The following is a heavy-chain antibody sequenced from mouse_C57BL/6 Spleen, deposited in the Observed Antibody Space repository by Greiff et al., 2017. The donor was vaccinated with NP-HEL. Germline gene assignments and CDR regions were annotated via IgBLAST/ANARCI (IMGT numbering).Heavy chain of an antibody. J-gene: IGHJ2*01. CDR1: GYTFTSYW. V-gene: IGHV1-50*01. CDR3: ASYSQVGYYFDD. Sequence: QVQLQQPGAELVKPGASVKLSCKASGYTFTSYWMQWVKQRPGQGLEWIGEIDPSDSYTNYNQKFKGKATLTVDTSSSTAYMQLSSLTSEDSAVYYCASYSQVGYYFDDWGQGTTLTVSS. D-gene: IGHD2-1*01. CDR2: IDPSDSYT.